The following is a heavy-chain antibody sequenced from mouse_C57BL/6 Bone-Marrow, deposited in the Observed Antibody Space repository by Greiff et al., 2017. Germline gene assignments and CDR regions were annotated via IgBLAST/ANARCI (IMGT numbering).Heavy chain of an antibody. Sequence: QVQLQQPGSELRRPGSSVKLSCKDFDSEVFPIAYMSWVRQKPGHGFEWIGGILPSIGRTIYGEKFEDKATLDADTLSNTAYLELNRLTSEDSAIYYCARDDYDGYWYFDVWGTGTTVTVSA. J-gene: IGHJ1*03. CDR1: DSEVFPIAY. CDR3: ARDDYDGYWYFDV. V-gene: IGHV15-2*01. CDR2: ILPSIGRT. D-gene: IGHD2-4*01.